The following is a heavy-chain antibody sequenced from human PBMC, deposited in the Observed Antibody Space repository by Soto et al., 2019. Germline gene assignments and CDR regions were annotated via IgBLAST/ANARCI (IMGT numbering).Heavy chain of an antibody. CDR2: ISAYNGNT. V-gene: IGHV1-18*01. Sequence: ASVKVSRKASGYTFTSYGISWVRQAPGQGLEWMGWISAYNGNTNYAQKLQGRVTMTTDTSTSTAYMELRSLRSDDTAVYYCARDLVATMMTHYYYYGMDVWGQGTTVTVSS. J-gene: IGHJ6*02. CDR1: GYTFTSYG. CDR3: ARDLVATMMTHYYYYGMDV. D-gene: IGHD5-12*01.